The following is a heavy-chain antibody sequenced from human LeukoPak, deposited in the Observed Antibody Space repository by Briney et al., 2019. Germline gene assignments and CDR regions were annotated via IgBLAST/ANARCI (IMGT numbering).Heavy chain of an antibody. V-gene: IGHV4-4*07. D-gene: IGHD1-26*01. J-gene: IGHJ5*02. CDR3: ARDVNSGSTNWFDR. Sequence: SGSPCLTCAVSLGSICRYYWSSIRQPAGQGLRWIGRINTSGSTNDNPSHKSRVTMSVDTCKNQFSLKLSSVTAADTAVYYCARDVNSGSTNWFDRWGQGSLVTVS. CDR1: LGSICRYY. CDR2: INTSGST.